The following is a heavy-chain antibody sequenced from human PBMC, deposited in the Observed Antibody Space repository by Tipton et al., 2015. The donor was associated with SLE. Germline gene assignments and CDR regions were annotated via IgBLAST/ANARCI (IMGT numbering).Heavy chain of an antibody. CDR2: IYYSGST. Sequence: TLSLTCTVSGGSISSYYWSWIRQPPGKGLEWIGYIYYSGSTNYNPSLKSRVTILVDTSKNQFSLKLSSVTAADTAVYYCARDPAGGAFDIWGQGTMVTVSS. CDR1: GGSISSYY. V-gene: IGHV4-59*01. J-gene: IGHJ3*02. D-gene: IGHD6-19*01. CDR3: ARDPAGGAFDI.